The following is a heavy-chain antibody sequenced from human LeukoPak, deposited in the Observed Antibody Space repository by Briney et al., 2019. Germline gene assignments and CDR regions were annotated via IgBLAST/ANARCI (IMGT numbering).Heavy chain of an antibody. CDR2: ISYDGSNK. Sequence: GGSPRLSCAASGFTFSSYAMHWVRQAPGKGLEWVAVISYDGSNKYYADSVKGRFTISRDNSKNTLYLQMNSLRAEDTAVYYCARVPSPLTGYFDYWGQGTLVTVSS. J-gene: IGHJ4*02. D-gene: IGHD3-9*01. V-gene: IGHV3-30-3*01. CDR3: ARVPSPLTGYFDY. CDR1: GFTFSSYA.